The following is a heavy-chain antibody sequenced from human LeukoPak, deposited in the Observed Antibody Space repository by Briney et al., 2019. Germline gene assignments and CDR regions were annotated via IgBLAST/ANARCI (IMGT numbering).Heavy chain of an antibody. CDR1: GFTFSSNA. J-gene: IGHJ3*02. CDR2: ISYDGSNK. D-gene: IGHD3-22*01. Sequence: GASLRLSCAASGFTFSSNAMHWVRQAPGKGLEWVAVISYDGSNKYYADSVKGRFTISRDNSKNTLYLQMNSLRAEDTAVYYCAREDYYDSSGPGDAFDIWGQGTMVTVSS. CDR3: AREDYYDSSGPGDAFDI. V-gene: IGHV3-30*01.